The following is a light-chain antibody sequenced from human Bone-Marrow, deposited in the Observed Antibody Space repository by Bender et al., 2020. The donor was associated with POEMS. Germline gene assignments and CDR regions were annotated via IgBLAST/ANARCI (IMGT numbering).Light chain of an antibody. Sequence: QSALTQPASVSGSPGQSITISCTGTSSDVGSYNVVSWYQQYPGKVPKLIIYEGSKRPSGVSKRFSGSKSGNAASLTISGLQAEDEGEYYCCSYAGTRTYVFGTGTKVPVL. V-gene: IGLV2-23*01. CDR1: SSDVGSYNV. CDR2: EGS. CDR3: CSYAGTRTYV. J-gene: IGLJ1*01.